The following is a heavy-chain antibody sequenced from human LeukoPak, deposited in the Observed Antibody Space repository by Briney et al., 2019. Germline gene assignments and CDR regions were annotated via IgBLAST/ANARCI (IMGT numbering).Heavy chain of an antibody. CDR1: GGSISSGSYY. V-gene: IGHV4-61*02. CDR3: ARGDGYNSDY. Sequence: SETLSLTCTVSGGSISSGSYYWSWIRQPAGKGLEWIGRIYTSGSTNYNPSLKSRVTISVDTSKNQFSLKLSSVTAADTAVYYCARGDGYNSDYWGQGTLVTVSS. J-gene: IGHJ4*02. D-gene: IGHD5-24*01. CDR2: IYTSGST.